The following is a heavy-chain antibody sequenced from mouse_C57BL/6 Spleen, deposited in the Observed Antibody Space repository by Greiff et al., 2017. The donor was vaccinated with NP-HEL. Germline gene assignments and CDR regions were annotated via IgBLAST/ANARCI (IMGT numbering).Heavy chain of an antibody. D-gene: IGHD2-3*01. CDR1: GFTFSSYA. CDR2: ISDGGSYT. J-gene: IGHJ2*01. V-gene: IGHV5-4*01. CDR3: ARDDGYYVLDY. Sequence: EVKLVESGGGLVKPGGSLKLSCAASGFTFSSYAMSWVRQTPEKRLEWVATISDGGSYTYYPDNVKGRFTISRDNAKNNLYLQMSHLKSEDTAMYYCARDDGYYVLDYWGQGTTLTVSS.